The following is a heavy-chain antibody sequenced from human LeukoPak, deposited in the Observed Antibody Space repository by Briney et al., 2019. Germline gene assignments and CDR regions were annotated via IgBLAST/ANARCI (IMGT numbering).Heavy chain of an antibody. CDR3: ASYKTYHESSGNPFDY. CDR1: GSSINSVYS. CDR2: IYHNGNT. J-gene: IGHJ4*02. Sequence: SETLSLTCTVFGSSINSVYSWGWIRQPPGKGLEWIASIYHNGNTYYNSSLKSRVTISVHTSENQFSLKLSSVTAADTAVYYCASYKTYHESSGNPFDYWGQGTLVTVSS. D-gene: IGHD3-22*01. V-gene: IGHV4-38-2*02.